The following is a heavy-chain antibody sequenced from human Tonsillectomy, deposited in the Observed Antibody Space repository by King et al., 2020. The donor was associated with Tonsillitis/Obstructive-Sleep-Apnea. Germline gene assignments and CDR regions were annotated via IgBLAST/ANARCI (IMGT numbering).Heavy chain of an antibody. V-gene: IGHV3-23*01. J-gene: IGHJ6*03. Sequence: VSWVRQAPGKGLEWVSSTSDRGDNTFYADSVKGRFTISRDNSKNPLNLRMKSLRPEDTAIYYCAGGPAGADYYYLDVWGKGTAVTVSS. D-gene: IGHD6-19*01. CDR2: TSDRGDNT. CDR3: AGGPAGADYYYLDV.